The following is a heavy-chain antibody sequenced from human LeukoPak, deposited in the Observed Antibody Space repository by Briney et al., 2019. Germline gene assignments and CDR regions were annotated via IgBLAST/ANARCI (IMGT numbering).Heavy chain of an antibody. Sequence: ASVKVSCKASGGTFSSYTISWVRQAPGQGLEWMGRIIPILGIANYAQKFQGRVTITADKSTSTAYMELSSLRSEDTAVYYCVREGAHYYDSSGPNWFDPWGQGTLVTVSS. J-gene: IGHJ5*02. V-gene: IGHV1-69*04. D-gene: IGHD3-22*01. CDR1: GGTFSSYT. CDR3: VREGAHYYDSSGPNWFDP. CDR2: IIPILGIA.